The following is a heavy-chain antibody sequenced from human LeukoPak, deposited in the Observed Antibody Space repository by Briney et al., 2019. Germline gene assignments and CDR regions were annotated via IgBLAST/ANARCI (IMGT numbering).Heavy chain of an antibody. CDR2: ILKDGSNK. Sequence: GGSLRLSCVASGFTFSSYAMHWVRQAPGKGLEWVAVILKDGSNKYYAGSVKGRFTISRDNSKNTLYVQMNSLRVEDTAVYYCARAPLLWFGELISNFDFWGQGTLVTVSS. J-gene: IGHJ4*02. CDR1: GFTFSSYA. CDR3: ARAPLLWFGELISNFDF. V-gene: IGHV3-30-3*01. D-gene: IGHD3-10*01.